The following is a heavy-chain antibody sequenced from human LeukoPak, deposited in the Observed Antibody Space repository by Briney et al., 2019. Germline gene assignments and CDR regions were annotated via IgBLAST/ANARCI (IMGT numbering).Heavy chain of an antibody. CDR3: AREVPAMVTKRGWFDP. V-gene: IGHV4-59*01. CDR2: IYYSGST. Sequence: PSETLSLTCTVSGGSISSYYWSWIRQPPGKGLEWIGYIYYSGSTNYNPSLKNRVTISVDTSKNQFSLKLSSVTAADTAVYYCAREVPAMVTKRGWFDPWGQGTLVTVSS. J-gene: IGHJ5*02. D-gene: IGHD5-18*01. CDR1: GGSISSYY.